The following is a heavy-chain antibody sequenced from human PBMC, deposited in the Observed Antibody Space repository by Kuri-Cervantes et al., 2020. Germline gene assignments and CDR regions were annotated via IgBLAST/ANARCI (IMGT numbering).Heavy chain of an antibody. D-gene: IGHD3-10*01. Sequence: GGSLRLSCAASGFTFDDYAMHWVRQAPGKGLEWVSVIYSGGSTYYADSVKGRFTTSRDNSKNTLYLQMNSLRAEDTAVYYCARESLWFGELWAYYGMDVWGQGTTVTVSS. CDR3: ARESLWFGELWAYYGMDV. CDR1: GFTFDDYA. J-gene: IGHJ6*02. CDR2: IYSGGST. V-gene: IGHV3-66*02.